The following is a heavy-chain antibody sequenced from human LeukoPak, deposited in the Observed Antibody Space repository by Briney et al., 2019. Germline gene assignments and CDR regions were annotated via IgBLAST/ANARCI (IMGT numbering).Heavy chain of an antibody. Sequence: GGSLRLSCAASGFTFSSYWMHWVRRAPGKGLVWVSRINSDGRSASYADSVKGRFTISRDNAKNTLYLQMNSLRAEDTAVYYCARDLDPQVVTANIGGYWGQGTLVTVSS. CDR2: INSDGRSA. D-gene: IGHD2-21*02. V-gene: IGHV3-74*01. CDR1: GFTFSSYW. CDR3: ARDLDPQVVTANIGGY. J-gene: IGHJ4*02.